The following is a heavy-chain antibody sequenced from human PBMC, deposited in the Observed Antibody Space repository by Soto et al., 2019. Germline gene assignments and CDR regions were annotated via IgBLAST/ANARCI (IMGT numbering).Heavy chain of an antibody. V-gene: IGHV5-51*01. CDR2: IYPGDSDT. J-gene: IGHJ6*02. CDR1: VYSFTSYW. Sequence: GESLKISCKGSVYSFTSYWINWVRQMPGKGLEWMGVIYPGDSDTRYSPSFQGQVTISADKSINTAYLQWRSLKASDTAVYYCARHRGSPGSYFGMDVWGQGTTVTVS. D-gene: IGHD5-12*01. CDR3: ARHRGSPGSYFGMDV.